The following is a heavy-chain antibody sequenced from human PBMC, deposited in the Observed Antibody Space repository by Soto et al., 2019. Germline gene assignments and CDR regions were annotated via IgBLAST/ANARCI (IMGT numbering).Heavy chain of an antibody. CDR1: GGSISSYY. V-gene: IGHV4-59*01. J-gene: IGHJ6*02. CDR3: ARVYYGMDV. Sequence: VQLQESGPGLVKPSETLSLTCTVSGGSISSYYWSWIRQPPGKGLEWIGYTYYSGSTNYNPSLKSRVTISVDTSKIQFSLKLSSVTAADTALYYCARVYYGMDVWGQETTVTVSS. CDR2: TYYSGST.